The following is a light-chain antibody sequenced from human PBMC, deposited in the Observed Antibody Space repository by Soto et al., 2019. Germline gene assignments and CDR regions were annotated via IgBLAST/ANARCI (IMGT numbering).Light chain of an antibody. V-gene: IGLV1-51*01. CDR1: RSNIGRNS. CDR3: GTWDSSLSSYV. CDR2: DNH. J-gene: IGLJ1*01. Sequence: QSVLTQTPSVSAAPGQKVTISCSESRSNIGRNSVSWYQQVPGTAPKLLIYDNHKRPSGVPDRFSGSRSGTSATLDITGLQTGDEADYYCGTWDSSLSSYVFGTGTKLTVL.